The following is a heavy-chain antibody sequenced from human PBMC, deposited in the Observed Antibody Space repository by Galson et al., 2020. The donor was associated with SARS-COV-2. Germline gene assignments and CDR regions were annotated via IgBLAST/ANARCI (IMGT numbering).Heavy chain of an antibody. D-gene: IGHD6-19*01. V-gene: IGHV6-1*01. J-gene: IGHJ6*02. CDR2: TYYRSKWYN. CDR1: GARVSSNSAA. Sequence: SQTLSLTCAISGARVSSNSAAWNCIRQSPSRGLEWLGRTYYRSKWYNDYAVSVESRITINPDTSKNQFSLQLNSVTPEDTAVYYCARDRVMYSSGWYGYYYYYYGMDVWGQGTTVTVSS. CDR3: ARDRVMYSSGWYGYYYYYYGMDV.